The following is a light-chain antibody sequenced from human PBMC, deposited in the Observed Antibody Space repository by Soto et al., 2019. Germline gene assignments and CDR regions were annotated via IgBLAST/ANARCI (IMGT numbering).Light chain of an antibody. CDR3: SSYAGSSTNYV. Sequence: QSALTQPASVSGSPGQSITISCTGTSSDIGADDFVSWYQHHPDKTPKLIIFEVTYRPTGISHRFSASKSGNTASLTISGLEAEDEAFYYCSSYAGSSTNYVFGTGTKLTVL. CDR1: SSDIGADDF. J-gene: IGLJ1*01. V-gene: IGLV2-14*01. CDR2: EVT.